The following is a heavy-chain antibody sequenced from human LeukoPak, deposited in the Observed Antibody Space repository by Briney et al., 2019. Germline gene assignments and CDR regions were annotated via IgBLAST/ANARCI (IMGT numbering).Heavy chain of an antibody. V-gene: IGHV4-61*01. CDR2: IYYSGST. J-gene: IGHJ4*02. D-gene: IGHD1-26*01. CDR3: ASLGGSYYEDAVSDY. CDR1: GGSISSSSYY. Sequence: SETLSLTCTVSGGSISSSSYYWSWIRQPPGKGLEWIGYIYYSGSTNYNPSLKSRVTISVDTSKNQFSLKLSSVTAADTAVYYCASLGGSYYEDAVSDYWGQGTLVTVSS.